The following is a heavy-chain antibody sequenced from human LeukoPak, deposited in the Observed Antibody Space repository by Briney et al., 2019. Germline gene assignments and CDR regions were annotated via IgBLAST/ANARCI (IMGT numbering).Heavy chain of an antibody. D-gene: IGHD2-8*01. CDR2: ISSGGIST. V-gene: IGHV3-23*01. CDR1: GVTFNTYA. CDR3: VKGDYCPDGVVCSPAASK. Sequence: GGSLRLSCVASGVTFNTYAMRWVRQAPGKRLEWVSSISSGGISTYYADSVQGRFTTSRDNFKNTLYLQMNSLRVEDTAVYYCVKGDYCPDGVVCSPAASKWGQGTLVTVSS. J-gene: IGHJ4*02.